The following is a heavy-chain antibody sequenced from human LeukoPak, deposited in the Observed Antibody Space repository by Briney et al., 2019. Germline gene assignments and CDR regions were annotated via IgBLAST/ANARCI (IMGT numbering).Heavy chain of an antibody. J-gene: IGHJ6*03. Sequence: PGGSLRLSCAASGFTFSSHAMSWVRQAPGKGLEWVAVIWYDGSNKYYADSVKGRFTISRDNSKNTLYLQMNSLRAEDTAVYYCARDSYDFWSGENYYYYYYMDVWGKGTTVTVSS. CDR3: ARDSYDFWSGENYYYYYYMDV. V-gene: IGHV3-33*08. CDR1: GFTFSSHA. CDR2: IWYDGSNK. D-gene: IGHD3-3*01.